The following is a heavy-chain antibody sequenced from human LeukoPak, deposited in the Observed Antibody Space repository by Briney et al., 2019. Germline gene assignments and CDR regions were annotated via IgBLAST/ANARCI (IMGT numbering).Heavy chain of an antibody. Sequence: ASVKVSCKTSGGTFSRYPISWVRQAPGQGLEWMGGIIPIFGTTNYAQKFQGRVTITADESTSTVYMELSRLRSEDTAVYYCATYHGSGSYDLDHWGQGTLVTVSS. V-gene: IGHV1-69*13. J-gene: IGHJ4*02. CDR1: GGTFSRYP. CDR2: IIPIFGTT. D-gene: IGHD3-10*01. CDR3: ATYHGSGSYDLDH.